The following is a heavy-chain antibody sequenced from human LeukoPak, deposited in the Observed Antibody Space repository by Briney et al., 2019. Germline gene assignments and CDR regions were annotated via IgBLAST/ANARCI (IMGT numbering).Heavy chain of an antibody. Sequence: SQTLSLTCTVSGVSISSGGYYWSWICQHPGKGLEWIGYIYYSGSTYCNPSLKSRFTISVDTSKNQFSLKLSSVTAADTAVYYCARAVGEYYYDSSGSRTGGYFDYWGQGTLVTVSS. CDR1: GVSISSGGYY. J-gene: IGHJ4*02. V-gene: IGHV4-31*03. D-gene: IGHD3-22*01. CDR3: ARAVGEYYYDSSGSRTGGYFDY. CDR2: IYYSGST.